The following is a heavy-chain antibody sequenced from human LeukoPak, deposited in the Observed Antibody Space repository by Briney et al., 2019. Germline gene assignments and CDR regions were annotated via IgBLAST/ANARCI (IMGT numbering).Heavy chain of an antibody. J-gene: IGHJ4*02. D-gene: IGHD3-22*01. V-gene: IGHV4-4*02. CDR1: GGSISGTNW. CDR2: MYHSGST. Sequence: PSGTLSHTSADSGGSISGTNWWSWVRQPPGKGLEWIGEMYHSGSTNYNPSLKSRVTISVDKSKNQFSLKQTSVTAADTAVYYCERKQSRAWAGRGTFISRGQGTLVTVSS. CDR3: ERKQSRAWAGRGTFIS.